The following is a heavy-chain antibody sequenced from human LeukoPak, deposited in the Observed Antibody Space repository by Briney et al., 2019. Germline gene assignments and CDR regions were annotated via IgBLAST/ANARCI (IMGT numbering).Heavy chain of an antibody. Sequence: SQTLSLTCAISVDSVSSNSAAWNWIRQSPSRGLEWLGRTYYRSKWYNDYAVSVKSRITINPDTSNNQFSLQLNSVTPEDTAVYYCARSSVVVVAATYDTYNWFDPWGQGTLVTVSS. CDR1: VDSVSSNSAA. J-gene: IGHJ5*02. CDR3: ARSSVVVVAATYDTYNWFDP. CDR2: TYYRSKWYN. V-gene: IGHV6-1*01. D-gene: IGHD2-15*01.